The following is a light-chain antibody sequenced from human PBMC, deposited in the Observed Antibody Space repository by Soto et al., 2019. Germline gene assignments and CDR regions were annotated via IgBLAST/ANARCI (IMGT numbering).Light chain of an antibody. CDR2: AAS. V-gene: IGKV3-20*01. CDR3: QQYYGSPPYT. Sequence: EIVLTQSPGTLSLSPGERTTLSCRASQSVSNSYLTWYQQKPGQAPRLLIYAASNRATGIPDRFSGSGSLTDFNPTISRLQPEDFPMSYCQQYYGSPPYTFGPGTKVDIK. CDR1: QSVSNSY. J-gene: IGKJ3*01.